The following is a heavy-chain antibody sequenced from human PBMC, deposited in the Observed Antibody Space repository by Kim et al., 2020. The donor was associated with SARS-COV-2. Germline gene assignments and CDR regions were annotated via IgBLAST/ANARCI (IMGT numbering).Heavy chain of an antibody. CDR3: VRGRSSSFDV. Sequence: GGSLRLSCAASGFTFSNYWVHWVRQAPGKGLVWVSHINGGGTDTTYADSVKGRFTISRDNAKNTLHLQMNSLRAEDTAVYYCVRGRSSSFDVWGQGTTVT. D-gene: IGHD6-13*01. CDR1: GFTFSNYW. CDR2: INGGGTDT. V-gene: IGHV3-74*03. J-gene: IGHJ6*02.